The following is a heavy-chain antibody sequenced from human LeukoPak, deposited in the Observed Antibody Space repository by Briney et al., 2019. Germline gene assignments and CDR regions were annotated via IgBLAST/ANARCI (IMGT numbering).Heavy chain of an antibody. CDR1: GGSISSSSYY. J-gene: IGHJ4*02. D-gene: IGHD4-11*01. CDR2: IYYSGST. Sequence: SETLSLTCTVSGGSISSSSYYWGWIRQPPGTGLEWIGSIYYSGSTYYNPSLKSRVTISVDTSKNQFSLKLSSVTAADTAVYYCARRKYSKTYYFDYWGQGTLVTVSS. V-gene: IGHV4-39*01. CDR3: ARRKYSKTYYFDY.